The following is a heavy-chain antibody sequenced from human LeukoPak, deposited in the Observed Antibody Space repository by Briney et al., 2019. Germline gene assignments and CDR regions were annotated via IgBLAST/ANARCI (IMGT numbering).Heavy chain of an antibody. V-gene: IGHV4-59*01. CDR1: GGSISSYY. CDR2: IYYSGST. CDR3: ARGVTYYDILTGYYSDEDWFDP. J-gene: IGHJ5*02. D-gene: IGHD3-9*01. Sequence: SETLSLTCTVSGGSISSYYWSWIRQPPGKGLEWIGYIYYSGSTNYNPSLKSRVTISVDTSKNQFSLKLSSVTAAGTAVYYCARGVTYYDILTGYYSDEDWFDPWGQGTLDTVSS.